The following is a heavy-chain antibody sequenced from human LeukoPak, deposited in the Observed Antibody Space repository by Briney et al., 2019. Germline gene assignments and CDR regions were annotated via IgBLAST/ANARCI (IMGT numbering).Heavy chain of an antibody. CDR2: INPNSGGT. J-gene: IGHJ5*02. Sequence: ASVKVSCKTSRYSFTDYYMHWVRQAPGQDLEWMGWINPNSGGTKYAQKFQDRVTMTRDTPISIAYMELNRLTSDDTAVYYCARAVKTFGTWFDPWGQGTLVTVSS. V-gene: IGHV1-2*02. CDR3: ARAVKTFGTWFDP. CDR1: RYSFTDYY. D-gene: IGHD2/OR15-2a*01.